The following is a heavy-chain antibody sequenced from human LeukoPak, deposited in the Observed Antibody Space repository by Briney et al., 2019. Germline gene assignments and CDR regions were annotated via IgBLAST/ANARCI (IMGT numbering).Heavy chain of an antibody. CDR3: ARDSRGYYDSSGYFDY. CDR1: GGSISSSNW. V-gene: IGHV4-4*02. D-gene: IGHD3-22*01. J-gene: IGHJ4*02. Sequence: SETLSLTCAVSGGSISSSNWWSWVRQPPGKGLEWIGEVYHSGDTNYNPSLKSRVAISADKANNQFSLRLNSVTAADTAVFYCARDSRGYYDSSGYFDYWGQGTLVTVSS. CDR2: VYHSGDT.